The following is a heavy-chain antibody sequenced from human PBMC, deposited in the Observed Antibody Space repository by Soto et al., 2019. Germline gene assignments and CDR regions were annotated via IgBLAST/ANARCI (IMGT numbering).Heavy chain of an antibody. D-gene: IGHD1-1*01. CDR3: ARGRYGDY. Sequence: QVHLVQSGAEVKKPGASVKVSCKGSGYAFTTYGITWVRQAPGQGLEWMGWISAHNGNTNYAQKLQGRVTVTRDTSTSTAYMDLRSLRSDDTAVYYRARGRYGDYWGQGALVTVSS. V-gene: IGHV1-18*01. CDR1: GYAFTTYG. J-gene: IGHJ4*02. CDR2: ISAHNGNT.